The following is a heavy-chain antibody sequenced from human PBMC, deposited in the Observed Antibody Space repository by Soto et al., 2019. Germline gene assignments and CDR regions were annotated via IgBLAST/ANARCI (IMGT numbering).Heavy chain of an antibody. J-gene: IGHJ3*02. D-gene: IGHD2-15*01. CDR3: VREPRYCSGGSCSIIGDAFDI. Sequence: EVQLVESGGGLVQPGGSLRLSCVASGFTVTEIYMNWVRQAPGKGLEWVSVIYNEFTDYADSVRGRFSISTDSSKKALYLQRTSLRAEDSAVYYCVREPRYCSGGSCSIIGDAFDIWGQGTMCTVSS. CDR1: GFTVTEIY. V-gene: IGHV3-66*01. CDR2: IYNEFT.